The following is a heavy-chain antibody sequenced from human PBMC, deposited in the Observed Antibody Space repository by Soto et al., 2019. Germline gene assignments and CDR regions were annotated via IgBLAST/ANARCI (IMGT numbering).Heavy chain of an antibody. Sequence: LSLTCTVSGGSISSYYWSWIRQPPGKGLEWIGYIYYSGSTNYNPSLKSRVTISVDTSKNQFSLKLSSVTAADTAVYYCARDQGFGELLAGWFDPWGQGTLVTVSS. D-gene: IGHD3-10*01. CDR3: ARDQGFGELLAGWFDP. CDR1: GGSISSYY. J-gene: IGHJ5*02. V-gene: IGHV4-59*12. CDR2: IYYSGST.